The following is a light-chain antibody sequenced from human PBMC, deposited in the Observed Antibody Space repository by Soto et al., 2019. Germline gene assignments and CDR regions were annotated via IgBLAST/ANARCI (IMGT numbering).Light chain of an antibody. Sequence: DIQMTQSPSSLSASVGDRVTITCQSSQDISKYLNWYQQKLGKAKKLLIYDASNLETGVPSRFSGSGSGTDFTFTISSLQPEDIATYYCQQYSHLITFGQGTRLEIK. CDR3: QQYSHLIT. J-gene: IGKJ5*01. CDR2: DAS. V-gene: IGKV1-33*01. CDR1: QDISKY.